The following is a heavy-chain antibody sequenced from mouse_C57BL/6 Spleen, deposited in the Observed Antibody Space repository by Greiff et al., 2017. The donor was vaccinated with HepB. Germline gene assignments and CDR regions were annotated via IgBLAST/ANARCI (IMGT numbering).Heavy chain of an antibody. D-gene: IGHD2-3*01. CDR1: GFTFSDYY. CDR3: AREDGYCSYAMDY. CDR2: INYDGSST. V-gene: IGHV5-16*01. Sequence: EVKLVESEGGLVQPGSSMKLSCTASGFTFSDYYMAWVRQVPEKGLEWVVIINYDGSSTYYLDSLKSRFIISRDNAKNILYLQMSSLKSEDTATYYCAREDGYCSYAMDYWSQGTSVT. J-gene: IGHJ4*01.